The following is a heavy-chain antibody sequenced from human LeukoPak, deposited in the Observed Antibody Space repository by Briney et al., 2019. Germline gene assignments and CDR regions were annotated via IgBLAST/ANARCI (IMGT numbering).Heavy chain of an antibody. J-gene: IGHJ2*01. V-gene: IGHV3-43*02. CDR2: ISGDGGST. D-gene: IGHD6-19*01. Sequence: GGSLRLSCAASGFTFDDYAMHWVRQAPGKGLEWVSLISGDGGSTYYADSVKGRFTISRDNSKSSLYLQMNSLRTEDTALYYCAKEGYSSGWGSYWYFDLWGRGTLVTVSS. CDR1: GFTFDDYA. CDR3: AKEGYSSGWGSYWYFDL.